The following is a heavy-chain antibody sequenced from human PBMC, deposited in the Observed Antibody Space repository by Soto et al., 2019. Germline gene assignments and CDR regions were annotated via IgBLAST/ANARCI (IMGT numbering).Heavy chain of an antibody. V-gene: IGHV4-61*01. CDR2: IYYSGNT. D-gene: IGHD5-18*01. CDR3: VRDLRIGYSYGDRSAFDV. J-gene: IGHJ3*01. CDR1: GGSLSSGHYY. Sequence: SETLSLTCTVSGGSLSSGHYYWSWLRQPPGKGLEWIGSIYYSGNTNYNPSLKSPVTISVDKSKNQFSLELTSVTTADTAVYYCVRDLRIGYSYGDRSAFDVWGQGTMVTVSS.